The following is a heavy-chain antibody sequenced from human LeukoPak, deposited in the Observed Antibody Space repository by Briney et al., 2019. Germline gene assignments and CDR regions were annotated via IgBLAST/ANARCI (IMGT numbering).Heavy chain of an antibody. CDR1: GGSISSGGYS. V-gene: IGHV4-30-2*01. CDR2: IYHSGGT. Sequence: SQTLSLTCAVSGGSISSGGYSWSWIRQPPGKGLEWIGYIYHSGGTYYNPSLKSRVTISVDRSKNQFSLKLSSVTAADTAVYYCARDDEFEGAFDIWGQGTMVTVSS. D-gene: IGHD3-10*01. CDR3: ARDDEFEGAFDI. J-gene: IGHJ3*02.